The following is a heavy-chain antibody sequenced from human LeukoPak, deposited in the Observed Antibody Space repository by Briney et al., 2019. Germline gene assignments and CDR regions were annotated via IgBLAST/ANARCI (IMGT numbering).Heavy chain of an antibody. CDR3: ARMDLYGGYSIGFDS. Sequence: ASVKVSCKASGYTFTGYFMHWVGQAPGQGLQWMGWINPNIGDTHYAQKFRGRVTMTRDTSISTVYMELSRLTSDDTAVYYCARMDLYGGYSIGFDSWGQGTLVIVSS. CDR1: GYTFTGYF. CDR2: INPNIGDT. J-gene: IGHJ5*01. D-gene: IGHD4-23*01. V-gene: IGHV1-2*02.